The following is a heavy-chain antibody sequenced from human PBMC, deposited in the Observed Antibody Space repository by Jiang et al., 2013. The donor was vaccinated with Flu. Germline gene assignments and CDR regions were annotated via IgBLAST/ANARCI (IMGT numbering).Heavy chain of an antibody. D-gene: IGHD2-15*01. CDR2: IYYSGST. J-gene: IGHJ3*02. V-gene: IGHV4-30-4*07. Sequence: GSGLVKPSQTLSLTCAVSGGSISSGGYSWSWIRQPPGKGLEWIGYIYYSGSTYYNPSLKSRVTISVDTSKNQFSLKLSSVTAADTAVYYCARMVAWRGSDAFDIWGQGTMVTVSS. CDR1: GGSISSGGYS. CDR3: ARMVAWRGSDAFDI.